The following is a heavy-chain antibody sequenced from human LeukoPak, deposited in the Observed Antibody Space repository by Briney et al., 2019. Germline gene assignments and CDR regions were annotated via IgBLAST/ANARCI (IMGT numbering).Heavy chain of an antibody. CDR3: ANFYYDFWSGYYTLMDV. Sequence: GGSLRLSCAASGFTFSSYGMHWVRQAPGKGLEWVAFIRYDGSNKYYADSVKGRFTISRDNSKNTLYLQMNSLRAEDTAVYYCANFYYDFWSGYYTLMDVWGKGTTVTVSS. CDR1: GFTFSSYG. D-gene: IGHD3-3*01. J-gene: IGHJ6*03. V-gene: IGHV3-30*02. CDR2: IRYDGSNK.